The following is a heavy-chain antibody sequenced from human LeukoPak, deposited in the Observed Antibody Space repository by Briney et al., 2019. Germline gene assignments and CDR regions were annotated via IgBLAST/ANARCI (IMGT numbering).Heavy chain of an antibody. J-gene: IGHJ6*03. CDR3: ARGSGGYSGYDTYYYYMDV. CDR2: IYTSGST. D-gene: IGHD5-12*01. Sequence: SETLSLTCTVSGGSISSYYWSWIRQPAGKGLQWIGRIYTSGSTNYNPSLKSRVTMSVDTSKNQFSLKLSSVTAADTAVYYCARGSGGYSGYDTYYYYMDVWGKGTTVTVSS. CDR1: GGSISSYY. V-gene: IGHV4-4*07.